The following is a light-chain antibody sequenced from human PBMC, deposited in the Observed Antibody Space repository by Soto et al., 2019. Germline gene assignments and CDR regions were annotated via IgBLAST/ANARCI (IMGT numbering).Light chain of an antibody. CDR3: QHYNSYSEA. CDR1: QSISTW. CDR2: DAS. Sequence: DVQMTQSPSTLSASVGDRVTITFRASQSISTWLAWYQQKPGRAPKLLMFDASNLQSGVPSRFSGSGSGTEFTLTISSLQPDDFATYYCQHYNSYSEAFGQGTNVDVK. J-gene: IGKJ1*01. V-gene: IGKV1-5*01.